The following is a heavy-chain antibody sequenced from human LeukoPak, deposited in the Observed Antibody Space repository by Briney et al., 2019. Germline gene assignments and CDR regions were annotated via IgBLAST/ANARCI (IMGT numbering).Heavy chain of an antibody. D-gene: IGHD2-15*01. CDR2: INPNSGGT. CDR1: GHTFTGYY. CDR3: ATSYRYCSGGSCLDY. Sequence: ASMKVSCKASGHTFTGYYMHWVRQAPGQGLEWMGWINPNSGGTNYAQKFQGWVTMTRDTSISTAYMELSRLRSDDTAVYYCATSYRYCSGGSCLDYWGQGTLVTVSS. J-gene: IGHJ4*02. V-gene: IGHV1-2*04.